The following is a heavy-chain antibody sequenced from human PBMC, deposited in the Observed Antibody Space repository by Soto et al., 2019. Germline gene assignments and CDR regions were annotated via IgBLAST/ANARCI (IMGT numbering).Heavy chain of an antibody. D-gene: IGHD6-19*01. CDR2: ISSSSSTI. CDR1: GFTFSSYS. CDR3: ARARNTGWSRPLYFDY. J-gene: IGHJ4*02. V-gene: IGHV3-48*01. Sequence: GGSLRLSCAASGFTFSSYSMNWVRQAPGKGLEWVSCISSSSSTIYYADSVKGRFTISRDNAKNSLYLQLNSLRVEDTAIYYCARARNTGWSRPLYFDYWGQGVQVTVSS.